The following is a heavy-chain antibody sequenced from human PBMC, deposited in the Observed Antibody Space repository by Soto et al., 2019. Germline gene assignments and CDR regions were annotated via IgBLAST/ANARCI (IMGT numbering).Heavy chain of an antibody. CDR2: IYSNGNT. V-gene: IGHV3-66*01. Sequence: EVQLVESGGGLVQPGGSLRLSCAASGFTVSSNYMTWVRHAPGRGLEWVSLIYSNGNTYYADSVKGRFAISRDNSKNTVYLLMSSLRAEDTAVYHCARSVRRCGDYEHWGQGTLVTVSS. D-gene: IGHD4-17*01. CDR1: GFTVSSNY. J-gene: IGHJ1*01. CDR3: ARSVRRCGDYEH.